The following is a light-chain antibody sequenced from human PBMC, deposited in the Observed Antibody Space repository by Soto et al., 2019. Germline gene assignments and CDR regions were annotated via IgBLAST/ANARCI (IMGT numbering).Light chain of an antibody. CDR2: GAS. J-gene: IGKJ1*01. CDR1: QGIGNA. CDR3: QQYNFYPWT. V-gene: IGKV1-17*01. Sequence: IQMTQSPSSLSASVGDRVTISCRASQGIGNALGWYQQKPGKPPKVLIYGASNLQSGVPSRFSGSGSGTEFTLTISSLQPDDFATYFCQQYNFYPWTFGQGTKVEIK.